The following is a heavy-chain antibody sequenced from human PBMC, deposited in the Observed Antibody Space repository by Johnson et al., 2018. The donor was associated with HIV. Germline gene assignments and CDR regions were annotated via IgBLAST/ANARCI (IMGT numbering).Heavy chain of an antibody. CDR1: GFTFSSYW. J-gene: IGHJ3*02. D-gene: IGHD6-6*01. CDR2: IKQDGSEK. Sequence: VQLVESGGGVVQPGRSLRLSCAASGFTFSSYWMSWVRQAPGKGLEWVANIKQDGSEKYYVDSVKGRFTISRDNSKNTLYLQMNSLRVEDTAVYYCAKGEQLVISRKGHDAFDIWGQGTMVTVSS. CDR3: AKGEQLVISRKGHDAFDI. V-gene: IGHV3-7*02.